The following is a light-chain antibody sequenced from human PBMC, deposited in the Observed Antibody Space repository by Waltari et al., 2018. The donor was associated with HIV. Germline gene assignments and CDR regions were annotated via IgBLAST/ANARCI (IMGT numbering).Light chain of an antibody. Sequence: EIVMTQSPATLSVSPGERATHSCRASQSISNSLAWYQQKPGQAPRLLIYGASTRSPGIPARFSGSGSGTEFTLTISSLQSEDFAVYYCQQYNNWPPRTFGQGTKLEIK. CDR3: QQYNNWPPRT. CDR1: QSISNS. CDR2: GAS. J-gene: IGKJ2*01. V-gene: IGKV3-15*01.